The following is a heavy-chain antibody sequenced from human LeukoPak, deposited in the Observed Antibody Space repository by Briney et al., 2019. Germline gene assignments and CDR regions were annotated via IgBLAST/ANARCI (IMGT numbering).Heavy chain of an antibody. V-gene: IGHV1-2*02. CDR1: GYAFTGYY. J-gene: IGHJ6*03. D-gene: IGHD6-13*01. Sequence: ASVKVSCKASGYAFTGYYMHWVRQAPGQGLEWMGWINPNSGGTNYAQKFQGRVTMTRDTSISTAYMELSRLRSDDTAVYYCARGEQQLYYYYYMDVWGKGTTVTVSS. CDR2: INPNSGGT. CDR3: ARGEQQLYYYYYMDV.